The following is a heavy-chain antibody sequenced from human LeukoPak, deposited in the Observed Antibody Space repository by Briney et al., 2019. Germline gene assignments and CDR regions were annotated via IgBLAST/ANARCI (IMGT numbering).Heavy chain of an antibody. D-gene: IGHD2-15*01. V-gene: IGHV5-51*01. CDR3: ARCSGGSCYSGWFDP. CDR1: GYSFSSYW. Sequence: GESLKISCKGSGYSFSSYWIAWVRPMPGKGLEWMGIIYPGDSDTKYSPSFQGQVTISVDKSISTAYLQWSSLKASDTAMYYCARCSGGSCYSGWFDPWGQGTLVTVSS. J-gene: IGHJ5*02. CDR2: IYPGDSDT.